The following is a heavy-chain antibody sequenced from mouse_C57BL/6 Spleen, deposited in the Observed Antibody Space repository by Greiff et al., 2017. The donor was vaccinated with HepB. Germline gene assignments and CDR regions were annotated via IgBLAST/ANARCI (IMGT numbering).Heavy chain of an antibody. V-gene: IGHV1-53*01. CDR3: ARCSKSSYDAMDY. CDR2: INPSNGGT. J-gene: IGHJ4*01. D-gene: IGHD1-1*01. Sequence: QVQLQHPGTELVKPGASVKLSCKASGYTFTSYWMHWVKQRPGQGLEWIGNINPSNGGTNYNEKFKSKATLTVDKSSSTAYMQLSSLTSEDSAVYYCARCSKSSYDAMDYWGQGTSVTVSS. CDR1: GYTFTSYW.